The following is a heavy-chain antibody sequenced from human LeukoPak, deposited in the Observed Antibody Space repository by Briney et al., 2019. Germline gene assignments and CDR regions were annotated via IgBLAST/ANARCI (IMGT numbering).Heavy chain of an antibody. CDR1: GGSISSYY. V-gene: IGHV4-59*01. Sequence: SETLSLTCTVSGGSISSYYWSWIRQPPGKGLEWIGYIYYSGSTNYNPSLKSRVTISVDTSKNQFSLKLSSVTAADTAVYYCARGRTSYSSDFDYWGQGTLVTVSS. CDR2: IYYSGST. J-gene: IGHJ4*02. CDR3: ARGRTSYSSDFDY. D-gene: IGHD6-25*01.